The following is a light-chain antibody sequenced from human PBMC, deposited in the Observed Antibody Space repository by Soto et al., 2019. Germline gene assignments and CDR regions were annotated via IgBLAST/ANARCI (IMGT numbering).Light chain of an antibody. J-gene: IGKJ4*01. Sequence: DIQLTHSPSFLSASVGDTVTITCRASQGMSTYFALYQQKPGKVPKLLIRSASTLQSGFPPRFSGGGSGTEFTLTISTLQPDDSGMYYCQQLNGYQLAFGGGTNVQIK. CDR3: QQLNGYQLA. CDR1: QGMSTY. CDR2: SAS. V-gene: IGKV1-9*01.